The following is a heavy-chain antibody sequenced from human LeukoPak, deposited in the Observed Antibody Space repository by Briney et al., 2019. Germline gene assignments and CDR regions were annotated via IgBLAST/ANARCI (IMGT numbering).Heavy chain of an antibody. Sequence: GRSLRLSCAAYGFTFSSYAMHWVRQAPGKGLEWVAVISYDGSNKYYADSVKGRFTISRDNSKNTLYLQMNSLRAEDTAVYYCAKDRESIAVVYYFDYWGQGTLVTVSS. V-gene: IGHV3-30*04. CDR3: AKDRESIAVVYYFDY. D-gene: IGHD6-19*01. CDR2: ISYDGSNK. CDR1: GFTFSSYA. J-gene: IGHJ4*02.